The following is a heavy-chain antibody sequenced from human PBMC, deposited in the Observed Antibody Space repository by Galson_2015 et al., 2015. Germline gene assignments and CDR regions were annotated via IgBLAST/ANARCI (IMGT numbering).Heavy chain of an antibody. CDR1: GFTFRSYW. CDR3: ARVCGSSCGEGFYYYAMDV. J-gene: IGHJ6*02. CDR2: INSDGSST. V-gene: IGHV3-74*01. D-gene: IGHD6-13*01. Sequence: SLRLSCAASGFTFRSYWMHWVRQAPGKGLVWVSRINSDGSSTSYADSVKGRFTISRDNAKNTLYLQMSSLRDEDTAVYFCARVCGSSCGEGFYYYAMDVWGQGTTVTVSS.